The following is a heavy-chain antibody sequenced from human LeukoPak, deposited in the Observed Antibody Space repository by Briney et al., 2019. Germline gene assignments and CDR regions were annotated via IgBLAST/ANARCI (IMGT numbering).Heavy chain of an antibody. CDR1: GGTFSSYA. V-gene: IGHV1-69*04. CDR3: ARDLGGTMIVVVGGFDY. J-gene: IGHJ4*02. D-gene: IGHD3-22*01. CDR2: IIPILGIA. Sequence: ASVKVSCKASGGTFSSYAISWVRQAPGQGLEWMERIIPILGIANYAQKFQGRVTITADKSTSTAYMELSSLRSEDTAVYYCARDLGGTMIVVVGGFDYWGQGTLVTVSS.